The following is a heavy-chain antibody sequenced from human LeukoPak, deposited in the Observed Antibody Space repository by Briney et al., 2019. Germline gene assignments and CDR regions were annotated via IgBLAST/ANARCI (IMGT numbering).Heavy chain of an antibody. CDR3: ARTGGVVAAIGEGSYGMDV. J-gene: IGHJ6*02. CDR1: GGTFSSYA. Sequence: SVKVSCKASGGTFSSYAISWVRQAPGQGLEWMTGIIPIFGTANYAQKFQGRVTITADESTSTAYMELSSLRSEDTAVYYCARTGGVVAAIGEGSYGMDVWGQGTTVTVSS. CDR2: IIPIFGTA. V-gene: IGHV1-69*01. D-gene: IGHD2-15*01.